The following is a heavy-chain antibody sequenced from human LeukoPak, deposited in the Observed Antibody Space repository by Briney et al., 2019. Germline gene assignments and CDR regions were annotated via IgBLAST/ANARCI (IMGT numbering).Heavy chain of an antibody. Sequence: PSETLSLTCAVYGGSFSGYYWSWIRQPPGKGLEWIGYIYYSGSTYYNPSLKSRVTISVDTSKNQFSLKLSSVTAADTAVYYCARTAIQWSRPRYFDYWGQGTLVTVSS. CDR3: ARTAIQWSRPRYFDY. CDR1: GGSFSGYY. J-gene: IGHJ4*02. D-gene: IGHD2-15*01. CDR2: IYYSGST. V-gene: IGHV4-34*09.